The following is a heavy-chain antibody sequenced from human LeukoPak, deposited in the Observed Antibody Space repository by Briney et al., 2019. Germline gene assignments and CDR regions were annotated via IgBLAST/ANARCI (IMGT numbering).Heavy chain of an antibody. CDR1: GYTFTGYY. V-gene: IGHV1-2*02. J-gene: IGHJ5*01. D-gene: IGHD5-18*01. CDR3: ARGPFRNVDTTMVASRFDL. Sequence: ASVKVSCKASGYTFTGYYIHWVRQAPGQGLEWMGWINPNSGGTNYAQKFQGRVTMTREMSISIVYMELSRLKSDDTAVYYCARGPFRNVDTTMVASRFDLWGQGTLVTVSS. CDR2: INPNSGGT.